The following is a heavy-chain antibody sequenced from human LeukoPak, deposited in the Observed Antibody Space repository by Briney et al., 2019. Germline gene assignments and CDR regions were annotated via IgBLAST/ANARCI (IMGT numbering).Heavy chain of an antibody. CDR1: GGSISSYY. CDR2: IYTSGST. CDR3: ARDFRGFGELFGYYYMDV. J-gene: IGHJ6*03. V-gene: IGHV4-4*07. D-gene: IGHD3-10*01. Sequence: SETLSLTCTVSGGSISSYYWSWIRQPAGKGLEWIGRIYTSGSTNYNPSLKSRVTMSVDTSKNQFSLKLSSVTAADTAVYYCARDFRGFGELFGYYYMDVWGKGTTVTISS.